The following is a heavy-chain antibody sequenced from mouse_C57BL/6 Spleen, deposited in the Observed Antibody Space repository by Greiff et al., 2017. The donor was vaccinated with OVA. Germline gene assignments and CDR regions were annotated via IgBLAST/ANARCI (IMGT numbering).Heavy chain of an antibody. CDR2: IYPSDSET. J-gene: IGHJ1*03. D-gene: IGHD2-4*01. V-gene: IGHV1-61*01. CDR3: ARGGLRRYFDV. Sequence: VQLQQPGAELVRPGSSVKLSCKASGYTFTSYWMDWVKQRPGQGLEWIGNIYPSDSETHYNQKFKDKATLTVDKSSSTAYMQLSSLTSEDSAVYYCARGGLRRYFDVWGTGTTVTVSS. CDR1: GYTFTSYW.